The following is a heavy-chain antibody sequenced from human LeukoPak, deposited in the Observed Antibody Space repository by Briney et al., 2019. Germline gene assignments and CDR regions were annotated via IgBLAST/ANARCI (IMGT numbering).Heavy chain of an antibody. CDR1: GGSISRYY. J-gene: IGHJ4*02. Sequence: MTSETLSLTCSVSGGSISRYYWTWIRQPPGKGLEWIGYIYYSGSTNYNPSLKSRVTISVDTSKNQFSLKLSSVTAADTAVYYCATEIQNIAGRVYWGQGTLVTVSS. CDR3: ATEIQNIAGRVY. V-gene: IGHV4-59*08. D-gene: IGHD6-6*01. CDR2: IYYSGST.